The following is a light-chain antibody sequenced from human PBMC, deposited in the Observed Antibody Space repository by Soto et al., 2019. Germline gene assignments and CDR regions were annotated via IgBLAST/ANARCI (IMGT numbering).Light chain of an antibody. J-gene: IGKJ4*01. V-gene: IGKV3-15*01. CDR1: QSVSSN. Sequence: ERVMTQSPATLSVSPGERATLSCRASQSVSSNLAWYQQKPGQAPRLLIYDASTRATGIPDRFSGSGSETEFTLTISSLQSEDFAVYYCQQCNWPLTFGGGTKVDIK. CDR2: DAS. CDR3: QQCNWPLT.